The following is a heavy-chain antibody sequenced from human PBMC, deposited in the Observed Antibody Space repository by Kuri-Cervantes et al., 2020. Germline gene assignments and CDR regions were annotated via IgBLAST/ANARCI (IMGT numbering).Heavy chain of an antibody. D-gene: IGHD2/OR15-2a*01. CDR1: GDSVSSNSAA. CDR2: TYYRSKWYN. J-gene: IGHJ6*03. Sequence: SCAISGDSVSSNSAAWNWIRQSPSRGLEWLGRTYYRSKWYNDYAVSVKSRITINSDTSKNQFSLQLNSVTPEDTAVYYCAREEVSGSNYYYYMDVWGKGATVTVSS. CDR3: AREEVSGSNYYYYMDV. V-gene: IGHV6-1*01.